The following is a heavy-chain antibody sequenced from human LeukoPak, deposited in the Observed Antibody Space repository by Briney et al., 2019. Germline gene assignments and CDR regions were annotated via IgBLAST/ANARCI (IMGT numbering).Heavy chain of an antibody. V-gene: IGHV4-38-2*01. J-gene: IGHJ4*02. Sequence: PSETLSLTCAVSGYSISSGYYWGWIRQPPGKGLEWIGSIYHSGSTYYNPSLKSRVTISVDTSKNQFSLKLSSVTAADTAVYYCAHAVVPAAMDYWGQGTLATVSS. D-gene: IGHD2-2*01. CDR1: GYSISSGYY. CDR2: IYHSGST. CDR3: AHAVVPAAMDY.